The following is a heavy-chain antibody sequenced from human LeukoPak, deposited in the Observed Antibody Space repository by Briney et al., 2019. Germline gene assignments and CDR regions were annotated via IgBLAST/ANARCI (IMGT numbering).Heavy chain of an antibody. Sequence: PSETLSLTCTVSGYSISSGYDWGWIRQSPGKGLEWIGSISQSGNSYDNPSLKSRVTISVDTSKNQFSLKLSSVTAADTAVYYCTTPDSSGYYYLYWGQGTLVTVSS. D-gene: IGHD3-22*01. CDR1: GYSISSGYD. V-gene: IGHV4-38-2*02. CDR2: ISQSGNS. J-gene: IGHJ4*02. CDR3: TTPDSSGYYYLY.